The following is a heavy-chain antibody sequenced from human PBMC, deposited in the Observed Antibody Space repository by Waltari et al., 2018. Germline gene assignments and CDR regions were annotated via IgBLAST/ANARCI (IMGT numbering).Heavy chain of an antibody. V-gene: IGHV4-34*01. Sequence: QVQLQQWGAGLLKPSETLSLTCAVYGGSFSGYYWSWIRQPPGKGLEWIGEINHSGSTNYNPSLKSRVTISVDTSKNQFSLKLSSVTAADTAVYYCASTARYSSSWSIDYWGQGTLVTVSS. CDR1: GGSFSGYY. D-gene: IGHD6-13*01. CDR3: ASTARYSSSWSIDY. J-gene: IGHJ4*02. CDR2: INHSGST.